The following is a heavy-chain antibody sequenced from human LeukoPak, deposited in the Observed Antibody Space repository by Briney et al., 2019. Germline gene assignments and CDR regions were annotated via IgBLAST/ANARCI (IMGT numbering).Heavy chain of an antibody. J-gene: IGHJ4*02. CDR2: IYYSGST. CDR1: GGSISSYY. CDR3: ARLRGSWYYFDY. D-gene: IGHD1-26*01. V-gene: IGHV4-59*01. Sequence: PSETLSLTCTVSGGSISSYYWSWIRQPPGKGLEWIGYIYYSGSTNYNPSLKSRVTISVVTSKNQFSLKLSSVTAADTAVYYCARLRGSWYYFDYWGQGTLVTVSS.